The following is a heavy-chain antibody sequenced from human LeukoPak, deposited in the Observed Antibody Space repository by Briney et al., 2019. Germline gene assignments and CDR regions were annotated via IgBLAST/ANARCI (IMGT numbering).Heavy chain of an antibody. D-gene: IGHD6-6*01. V-gene: IGHV4-59*10. CDR3: ARGYSSSSGFDY. CDR1: GGSFSGYY. J-gene: IGHJ4*02. Sequence: SETLSLTCAVYGGSFSGYYWSWIRQPPGKGLEWIGRIYTSGSTNYNPSLKSRVTMSVDTSKNQFSLKLSSVTAADTAVYYCARGYSSSSGFDYWGQGTLVTVSS. CDR2: IYTSGST.